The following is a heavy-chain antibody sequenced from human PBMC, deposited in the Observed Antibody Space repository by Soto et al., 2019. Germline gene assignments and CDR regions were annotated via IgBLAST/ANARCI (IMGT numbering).Heavy chain of an antibody. Sequence: QVQLQESGPGLVKPSETLSLTCTVSGGSISSYYWSWIRQPPGKGLEWIGYIYYSGSTNYNPALTSRVTISVATSKNQFSLKLSSVTAADTAVYYCARDQGEHYGDYPDCYFDLWGRGTLVTVSS. J-gene: IGHJ2*01. D-gene: IGHD4-17*01. CDR2: IYYSGST. V-gene: IGHV4-59*01. CDR3: ARDQGEHYGDYPDCYFDL. CDR1: GGSISSYY.